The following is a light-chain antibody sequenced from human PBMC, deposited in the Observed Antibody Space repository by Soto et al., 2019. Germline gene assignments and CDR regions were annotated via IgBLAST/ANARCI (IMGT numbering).Light chain of an antibody. CDR1: GSDVGIYNF. V-gene: IGLV2-14*03. CDR3: SSDTSRSTLV. CDR2: DVS. Sequence: QSVLTQPASVSGSPGQSITISCTGTGSDVGIYNFVSWYQQYPGKVPKLIIYDVSNRPSGISNRFSGFKSGNTASLTISGLQAEDEADYYCSSDTSRSTLVFGGGTQLTVL. J-gene: IGLJ2*01.